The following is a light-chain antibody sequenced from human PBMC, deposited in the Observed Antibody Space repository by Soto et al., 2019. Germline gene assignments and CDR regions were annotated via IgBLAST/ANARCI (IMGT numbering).Light chain of an antibody. CDR3: QQYNSYPLT. CDR1: QSISGC. J-gene: IGKJ4*01. Sequence: DVQMTQSPSTLSASVGDRVTITCRASQSISGCLAWYQQKPGKAPKLLLYKASSLESGVPSRFSGSGSGTEFTLTISSLQPDDFATYYCQQYNSYPLTFGGGTKVEIK. V-gene: IGKV1-5*03. CDR2: KAS.